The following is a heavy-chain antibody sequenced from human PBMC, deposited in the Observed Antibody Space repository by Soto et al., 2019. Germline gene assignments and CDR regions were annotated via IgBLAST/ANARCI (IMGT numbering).Heavy chain of an antibody. Sequence: LRLFCAASGFTFINYAMSWVRQAPGKGLEWVSTISGSGISTFYADSVKGRFTISRDNSKNTLYLQMNSLRAEDTAVYYCAKDKVSTTYNYDYWGQGTLVTVSS. J-gene: IGHJ4*02. V-gene: IGHV3-23*01. CDR2: ISGSGIST. CDR3: AKDKVSTTYNYDY. CDR1: GFTFINYA. D-gene: IGHD5-12*01.